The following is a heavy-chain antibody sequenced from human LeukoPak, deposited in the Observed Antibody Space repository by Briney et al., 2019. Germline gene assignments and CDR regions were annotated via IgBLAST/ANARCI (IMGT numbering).Heavy chain of an antibody. D-gene: IGHD2/OR15-2a*01. V-gene: IGHV3-20*04. J-gene: IGHJ4*02. CDR3: ARGLTLSNRCFDY. CDR2: INWNGSIT. CDR1: GFIFDDYG. Sequence: GGSLRLSCAASGFIFDDYGMSWVRQAPGKGLEWVSGINWNGSITGYADSVKGRFTISRDNAKNSLYLQMNSLRAEDTALYYCARGLTLSNRCFDYWGQGTLVTVSS.